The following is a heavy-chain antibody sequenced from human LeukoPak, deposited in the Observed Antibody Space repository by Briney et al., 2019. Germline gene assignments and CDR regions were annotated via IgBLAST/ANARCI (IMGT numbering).Heavy chain of an antibody. J-gene: IGHJ6*02. D-gene: IGHD6-13*01. Sequence: GGSLRLSCAASGFTFSNYAMTWVRQAPGKGLEWVSGISGSGGSTYYADFVKGRFTISRDNSKSTLYLQMNSLRAEDTAVYYCGPDPHSSSYYYGMDVWGQGTTVTVSS. CDR3: GPDPHSSSYYYGMDV. CDR1: GFTFSNYA. V-gene: IGHV3-23*01. CDR2: ISGSGGST.